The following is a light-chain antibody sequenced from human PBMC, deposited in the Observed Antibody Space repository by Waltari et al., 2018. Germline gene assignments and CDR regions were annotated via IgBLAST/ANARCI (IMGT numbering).Light chain of an antibody. CDR3: CSYAGTWV. Sequence: QSALTQPRSVSGSPGESVTISCTVTGSEVADYNYVSWYQQHPGQAPKVLIYDVSKRPSGVPDRFYGSKSGNSASLTIFGLQAEDEADYYCCSYAGTWVFGGGTKLTVL. CDR2: DVS. CDR1: GSEVADYNY. J-gene: IGLJ3*02. V-gene: IGLV2-11*01.